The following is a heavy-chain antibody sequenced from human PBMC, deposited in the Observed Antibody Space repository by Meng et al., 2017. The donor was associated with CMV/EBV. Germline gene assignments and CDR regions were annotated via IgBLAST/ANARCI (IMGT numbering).Heavy chain of an antibody. CDR2: IYYSGST. Sequence: SETLSLTCTVSGGSISSSSYYWGWIRQPPGKGLEWIGSIYYSGSTYYNPSLKSRVTISVDTSKNQFSLKLSSVTAADTAVYYCAREGGWELVDYWGQGTLVTVSS. J-gene: IGHJ4*02. CDR1: GGSISSSSYY. D-gene: IGHD1-26*01. V-gene: IGHV4-39*02. CDR3: AREGGWELVDY.